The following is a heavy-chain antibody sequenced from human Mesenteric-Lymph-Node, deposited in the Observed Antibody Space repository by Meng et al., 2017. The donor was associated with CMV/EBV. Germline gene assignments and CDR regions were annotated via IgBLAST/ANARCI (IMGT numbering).Heavy chain of an antibody. CDR2: INPNSGTT. V-gene: IGHV1-2*02. CDR3: ARAGNIVVVPAARWGYYYGMDV. Sequence: ASVKVSCKTSGYTFTAYQMHWVRQAPGQGLEWMGWINPNSGTTNYLQKFQGRVTMTSDASISTAYMELSRLRSDDTAVYYCARAGNIVVVPAARWGYYYGMDVWGQGTTVTVSS. J-gene: IGHJ6*02. D-gene: IGHD2-2*01. CDR1: GYTFTAYQ.